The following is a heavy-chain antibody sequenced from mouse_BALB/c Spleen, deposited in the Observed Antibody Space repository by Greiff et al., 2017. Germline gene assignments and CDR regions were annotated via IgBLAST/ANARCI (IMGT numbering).Heavy chain of an antibody. CDR1: GYTFTRYY. V-gene: IGHV1S56*01. Sequence: QVQLQQSGPELVKPGASVRISCKASGYTFTRYYIHWVKQRPGQGLEWIGWIYPGNVNTKYNEKFKGKATLTADKSSSTAYMQLSSLTSEDSAVYFCAREGTPAWFAYWGQGTLVTVSA. J-gene: IGHJ3*01. D-gene: IGHD3-3*01. CDR3: AREGTPAWFAY. CDR2: IYPGNVNT.